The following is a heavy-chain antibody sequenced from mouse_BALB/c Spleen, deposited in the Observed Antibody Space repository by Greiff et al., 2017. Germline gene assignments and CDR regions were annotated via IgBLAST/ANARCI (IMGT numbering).Heavy chain of an antibody. D-gene: IGHD2-3*01. CDR1: GYTFTSYW. CDR3: ARCGGRLLHWFAY. V-gene: IGHV1-7*01. Sequence: QVQLKQSGAELAKPGASVKMSCKASGYTFTSYWMHWVKQRPGQGLEWIGYINPSTGYTEYNQKFKDKATLTADKSSSTAYMQLSSLTSEDSAVYYCARCGGRLLHWFAYWGQGTLVTVSA. J-gene: IGHJ3*01. CDR2: INPSTGYT.